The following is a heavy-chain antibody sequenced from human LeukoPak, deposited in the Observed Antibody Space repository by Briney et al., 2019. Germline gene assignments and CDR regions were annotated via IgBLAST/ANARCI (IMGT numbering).Heavy chain of an antibody. D-gene: IGHD6-19*01. CDR2: IWYDGSNK. CDR3: ARDSSGYDY. Sequence: GGSLRLSCAASGFTFSSYGMHWVRQAPGKGQEWVAVIWYDGSNKYYADSVKGRLTISRDNSKNTLYLQMNSLRAEDTAVYYCARDSSGYDYWGQGTLVTVSS. V-gene: IGHV3-33*01. J-gene: IGHJ4*02. CDR1: GFTFSSYG.